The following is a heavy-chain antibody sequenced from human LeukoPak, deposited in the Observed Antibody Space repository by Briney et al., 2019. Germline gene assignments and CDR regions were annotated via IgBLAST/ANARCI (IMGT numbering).Heavy chain of an antibody. V-gene: IGHV4-4*07. CDR2: IYTSGST. CDR3: AREVTMVRGDRDWFDP. D-gene: IGHD3-10*01. Sequence: PSGSLSLTCTVSGGSISSYYWSWIRQPAGKGLEWIGRIYTSGSTNYNPSLKSRVTMSVDTSKNQFSLKLSSVTAADTAVYYCAREVTMVRGDRDWFDPWGQGTLVTVSS. CDR1: GGSISSYY. J-gene: IGHJ5*02.